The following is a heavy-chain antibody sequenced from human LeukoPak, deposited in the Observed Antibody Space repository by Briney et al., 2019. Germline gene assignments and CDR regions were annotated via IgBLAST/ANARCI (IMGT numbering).Heavy chain of an antibody. CDR3: ARSYCSSTGCYALFDY. CDR1: GGTFSSYA. D-gene: IGHD2-2*01. V-gene: IGHV1-69*06. CDR2: IIPIFGTA. J-gene: IGHJ4*02. Sequence: ASVKVSCKASGGTFSSYAISWVRQAPGQGLEWMGGIIPIFGTANYAQKFQGRVTITADKSTSTAYMELSSLRSEDTAVYYCARSYCSSTGCYALFDYWGQGTLVTVSS.